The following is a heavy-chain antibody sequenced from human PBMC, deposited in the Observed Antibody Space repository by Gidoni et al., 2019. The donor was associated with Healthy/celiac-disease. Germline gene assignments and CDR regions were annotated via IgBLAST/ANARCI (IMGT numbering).Heavy chain of an antibody. CDR2: IYYSGST. CDR1: GRSISSGVYY. CDR3: AREDGLVGDYVNTGFDP. V-gene: IGHV4-30-4*01. D-gene: IGHD1-26*01. Sequence: QVQLPESGSVLATPSQTLSLTCTVSGRSISSGVYYWSWIRQPPRKGLEWIGYIYYSGSTYYNPSLKSRVTISVDTSKNQFSLKLSSVTAADTAVYYCAREDGLVGDYVNTGFDPWGQGTLVTVSS. J-gene: IGHJ5*02.